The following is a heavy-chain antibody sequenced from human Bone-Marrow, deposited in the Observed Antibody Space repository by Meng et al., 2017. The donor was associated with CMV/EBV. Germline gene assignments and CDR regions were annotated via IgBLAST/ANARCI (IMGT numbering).Heavy chain of an antibody. CDR1: GFTVSSNY. CDR3: ASSSRLRHDAVAI. CDR2: IYSGGST. J-gene: IGHJ3*02. Sequence: GESLKISCAASGFTVSSNYMSWVRQAPGKGLEWVSVIYSGGSTYYADSVKGRFTISRDKSKNTLYLQMNSLRAEDTAVYYCASSSRLRHDAVAIWGQGTMVPVSS. V-gene: IGHV3-53*01. D-gene: IGHD2-21*01.